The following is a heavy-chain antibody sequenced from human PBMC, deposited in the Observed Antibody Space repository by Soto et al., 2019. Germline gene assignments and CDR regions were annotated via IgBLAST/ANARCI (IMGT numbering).Heavy chain of an antibody. Sequence: EVQLLEPGGGLVQPGGSLRLSCAASGCTFSSFFMSWVRQAPGKGLDWVSGIGANGGGTYYADSVKGRFIISRDNSKNPLYLPMTSLRAEDTAVYYCAGDPNGDYLGAFYFWGQKTMVPVSS. V-gene: IGHV3-23*01. CDR3: AGDPNGDYLGAFYF. CDR2: IGANGGGT. CDR1: GCTFSSFF. J-gene: IGHJ3*01. D-gene: IGHD4-17*01.